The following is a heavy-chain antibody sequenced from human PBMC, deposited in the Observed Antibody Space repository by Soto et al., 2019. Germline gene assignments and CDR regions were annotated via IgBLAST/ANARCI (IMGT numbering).Heavy chain of an antibody. Sequence: GASVKVSCKASGYSFTTYSIHWVRQAPGQRLEWMGWINAGNGNTKYSQKFQGRVTITRDTSASTAYMELSSLRSEDTAVYYCARDLGGWPDYWGQGTLVTVSS. CDR2: INAGNGNT. D-gene: IGHD2-15*01. CDR3: ARDLGGWPDY. J-gene: IGHJ4*02. CDR1: GYSFTTYS. V-gene: IGHV1-3*01.